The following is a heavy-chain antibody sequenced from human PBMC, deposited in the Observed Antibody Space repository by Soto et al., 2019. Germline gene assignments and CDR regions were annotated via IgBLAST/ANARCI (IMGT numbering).Heavy chain of an antibody. Sequence: SETLSLTCTVSGGSISSYYWSWIRQPPGKGLEWIGRIYNSGRTYYNASLKSRVSISIDTSKNQFSLKLTSVTAADTAVYYCARHPVYATGWQIDYWGQGALVTVSS. CDR2: IYNSGRT. V-gene: IGHV4-59*08. CDR3: ARHPVYATGWQIDY. D-gene: IGHD2-2*01. CDR1: GGSISSYY. J-gene: IGHJ4*02.